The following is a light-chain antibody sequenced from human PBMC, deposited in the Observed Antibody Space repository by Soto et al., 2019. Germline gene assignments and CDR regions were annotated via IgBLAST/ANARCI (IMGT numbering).Light chain of an antibody. CDR3: AAWDDRLYV. J-gene: IGLJ1*01. CDR1: SSNVGSNT. CDR2: SNT. V-gene: IGLV1-44*01. Sequence: QSVLTQPPSASGAPGQTVTISCSGSSSNVGSNTVNWYQQLPGTAPKLLIYSNTQRPLGVPVRFSGSKSGTSASLAISGLQSEGEADYYCAAWDDRLYVFGSGTKVTVL.